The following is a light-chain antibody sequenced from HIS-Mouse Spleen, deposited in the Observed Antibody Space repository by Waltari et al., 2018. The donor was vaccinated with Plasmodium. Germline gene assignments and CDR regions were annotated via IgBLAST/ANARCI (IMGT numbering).Light chain of an antibody. V-gene: IGLV2-8*01. CDR3: SSYAGSNNLV. CDR1: RSDVGGYNY. Sequence: QSALTQPPSASGSPGQSVTIPCTGTRSDVGGYNYVSLYQQPPGTAPKLMFYEVNKRPSGVPDRFSGSKSGNTASLTVSGLQAEDEADYYCSSYAGSNNLVFGGGTKLTVL. CDR2: EVN. J-gene: IGLJ2*01.